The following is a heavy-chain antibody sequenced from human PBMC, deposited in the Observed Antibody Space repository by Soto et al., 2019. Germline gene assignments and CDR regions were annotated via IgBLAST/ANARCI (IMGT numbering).Heavy chain of an antibody. J-gene: IGHJ4*02. Sequence: GESLKISRKGSGYSFTSYWIGWGGQMPGESPEWKGIIYPGDSDTRNSPSFQGQVTISADKSISTAYLQWSSLKASDTAMYYCARLMGGYNVGYSDYWGQGTLVTVSS. CDR1: GYSFTSYW. D-gene: IGHD5-12*01. CDR3: ARLMGGYNVGYSDY. V-gene: IGHV5-51*01. CDR2: IYPGDSDT.